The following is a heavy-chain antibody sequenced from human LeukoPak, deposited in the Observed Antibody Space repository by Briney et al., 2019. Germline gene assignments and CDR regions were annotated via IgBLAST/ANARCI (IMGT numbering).Heavy chain of an antibody. CDR1: GFTFSSYW. D-gene: IGHD6-13*01. CDR2: IKQDGSEK. V-gene: IGHV3-7*01. Sequence: GGSLRLSCAASGFTFSSYWMSWVRQAPGKGLEWVANIKQDGSEKYYVDSVKGRFTISRDNAKNSLYLQMNSLRAEDTAVYYCARDYSESSSWYYYYYGMDVWGQGTTVTVSS. CDR3: ARDYSESSSWYYYYYGMDV. J-gene: IGHJ6*02.